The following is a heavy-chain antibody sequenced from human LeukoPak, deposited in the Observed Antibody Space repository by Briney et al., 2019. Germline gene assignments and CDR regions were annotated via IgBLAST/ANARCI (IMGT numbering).Heavy chain of an antibody. CDR2: IYYSGST. CDR3: ARHAYYYDSSGYYMGYYYYGMDV. Sequence: SETLSLTCTVSGGSISSYYWSWIRQPPGKGLEWIGYIYYSGSTNYNPSLKSRVTISVDTSKNQFSLKLSSVTAADTAVYYCARHAYYYDSSGYYMGYYYYGMDVGGQGPTVTVSS. D-gene: IGHD3-22*01. V-gene: IGHV4-59*08. J-gene: IGHJ6*02. CDR1: GGSISSYY.